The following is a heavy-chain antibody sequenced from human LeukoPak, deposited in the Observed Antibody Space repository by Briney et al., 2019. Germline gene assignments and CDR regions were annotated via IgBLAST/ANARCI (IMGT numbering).Heavy chain of an antibody. Sequence: PGGSLRLSCEASEFTFSSYWMNWVRQAPGKGLEWVADIKQDGSEKYYADSMKGRFTISRDNAKNSLHLQMSSLRAEDTAVYYCARDGLGRGVFDYWGQGTLVTVSS. CDR3: ARDGLGRGVFDY. CDR2: IKQDGSEK. D-gene: IGHD3-10*01. V-gene: IGHV3-7*01. CDR1: EFTFSSYW. J-gene: IGHJ4*02.